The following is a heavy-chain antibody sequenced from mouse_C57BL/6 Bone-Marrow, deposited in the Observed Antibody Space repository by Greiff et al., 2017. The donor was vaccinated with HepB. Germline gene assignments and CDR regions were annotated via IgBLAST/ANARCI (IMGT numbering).Heavy chain of an antibody. Sequence: VQLQESGAELVKPGASVKISCKASGYAFSSYWMNWVKQRPGKGLEWIGQIYPGDGDTNYNGKFKGKATLTADKSSSTAYMQLSSLTSEDSAVYVWASEGDYYSNYHPPPWFAYWDQGTVVTVTA. CDR1: GYAFSSYW. J-gene: IGHJ3*01. CDR2: IYPGDGDT. V-gene: IGHV1-80*01. CDR3: ASEGDYYSNYHPPPWFAY. D-gene: IGHD2-5*01.